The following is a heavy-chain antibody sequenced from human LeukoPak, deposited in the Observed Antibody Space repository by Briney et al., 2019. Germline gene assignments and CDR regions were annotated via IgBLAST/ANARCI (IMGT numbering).Heavy chain of an antibody. J-gene: IGHJ4*02. CDR1: VYTFTSYD. D-gene: IGHD6-19*01. V-gene: IGHV1-8*03. CDR3: ARRSAEGSGWYPNDYYLDY. Sequence: VASVKVSCKASVYTFTSYDINWVRQATGQGVEGMGWMNPNSGNTGYAQKFQGRVTITSNTSISTAYMELSSLRSEDTAVYYCARRSAEGSGWYPNDYYLDYWGQGTLVTVSS. CDR2: MNPNSGNT.